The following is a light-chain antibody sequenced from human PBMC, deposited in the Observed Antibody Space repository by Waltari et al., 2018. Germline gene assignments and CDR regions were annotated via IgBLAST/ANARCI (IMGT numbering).Light chain of an antibody. CDR1: QSVLSRSNTKNY. CDR3: QNSYSSPDT. CDR2: WAS. V-gene: IGKV4-1*01. J-gene: IGKJ2*01. Sequence: SAMTHSLDSLAVSLGGKPTINCKSSQSVLSRSNTKNYLGWDKQKPGQPPKLLFAWASTREYGVPARFSGSGSGTDFTLTISSLQAEDVAVYYCQNSYSSPDTFGPGTKLEIK.